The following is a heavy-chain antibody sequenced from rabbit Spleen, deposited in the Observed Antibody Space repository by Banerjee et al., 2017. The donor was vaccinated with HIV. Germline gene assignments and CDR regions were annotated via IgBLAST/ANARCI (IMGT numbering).Heavy chain of an antibody. CDR1: GLDFSSSYW. D-gene: IGHD4-2*01. CDR2: IDVVKSGIT. CDR3: ARDAAGREDFNL. Sequence: EQLVESGGGLVKPGGSLKLCCKASGLDFSSSYWICWVRQAPGKGLEWIACIDVVKSGITYYATWAKGRFTISESSSTTVTLEMTSLTGADTATYFCARDAAGREDFNLWGPGTLVTVS. V-gene: IGHV1S45*01. J-gene: IGHJ4*01.